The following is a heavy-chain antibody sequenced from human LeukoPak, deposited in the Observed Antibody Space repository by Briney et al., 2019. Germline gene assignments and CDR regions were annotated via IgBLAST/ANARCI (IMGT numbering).Heavy chain of an antibody. CDR2: IYYSGST. J-gene: IGHJ6*03. Sequence: SETLSLTCTVSGGSISSYYWSWIRQPPGKGLEWIGYIYYSGSTNYNPSLKSRVTISVDTSKNQFSLKLSSVTAADTAVYYCARGTIPSLYYMDVWGKGTTVTVSS. D-gene: IGHD3-3*01. CDR1: GGSISSYY. V-gene: IGHV4-59*01. CDR3: ARGTIPSLYYMDV.